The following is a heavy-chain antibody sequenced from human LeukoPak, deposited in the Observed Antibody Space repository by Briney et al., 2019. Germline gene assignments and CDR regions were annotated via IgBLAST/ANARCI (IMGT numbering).Heavy chain of an antibody. CDR1: GYTFTSYA. J-gene: IGHJ4*02. Sequence: ASVKVSCKASGYTFTSYAMHWVCQAPGQRLEWMGWINAGNGNTKYSQKFQGRVTITRDTSASTAYMELSSLRSEDTAVYYCARDRAERAYYYGSGSYRRGRGFDYWGQGTLVTVSS. CDR3: ARDRAERAYYYGSGSYRRGRGFDY. CDR2: INAGNGNT. D-gene: IGHD3-10*01. V-gene: IGHV1-3*01.